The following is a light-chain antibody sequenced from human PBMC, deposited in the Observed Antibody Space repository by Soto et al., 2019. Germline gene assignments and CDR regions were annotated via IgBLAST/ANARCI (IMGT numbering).Light chain of an antibody. Sequence: EIVLTQSPGTLSLSPGERATLSCRASQSVISTYLAWYQQKPGQAPRLLIYGASSRATGIPARFSGSGSGTDFTLTISRLEPEDFAVYYCQQYRDSLGTFGQGTKVEIK. J-gene: IGKJ1*01. CDR2: GAS. V-gene: IGKV3-20*01. CDR1: QSVISTY. CDR3: QQYRDSLGT.